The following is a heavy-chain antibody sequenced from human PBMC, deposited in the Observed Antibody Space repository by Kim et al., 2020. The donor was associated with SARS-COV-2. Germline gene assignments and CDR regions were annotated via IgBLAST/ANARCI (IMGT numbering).Heavy chain of an antibody. J-gene: IGHJ4*02. D-gene: IGHD6-13*01. CDR3: AREPGYSSSWYWDYFDY. CDR2: TYYRSKWYN. Sequence: SQTLSLTCAISGDSFSSNSAAWNWIRQSPSRGLEWLGRTYYRSKWYNDYAVSVKSRITINPDTSKNQFSLQLNSVTPEDTAVYYCAREPGYSSSWYWDYFDYWGQGTLVTVSS. CDR1: GDSFSSNSAA. V-gene: IGHV6-1*01.